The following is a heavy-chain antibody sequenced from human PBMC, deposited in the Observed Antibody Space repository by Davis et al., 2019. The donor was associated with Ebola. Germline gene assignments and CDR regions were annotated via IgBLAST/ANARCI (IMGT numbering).Heavy chain of an antibody. V-gene: IGHV1-3*01. D-gene: IGHD2-2*01. CDR3: ARMDNIVVVPAGQEGWFDP. Sequence: KFQGRVTITRDTSASTAYMELSSLRSEDTAVYYCARMDNIVVVPAGQEGWFDPWGQGTLVTVSS. J-gene: IGHJ5*02.